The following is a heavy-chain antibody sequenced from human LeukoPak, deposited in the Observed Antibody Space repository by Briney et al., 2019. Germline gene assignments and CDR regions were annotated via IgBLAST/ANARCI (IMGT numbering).Heavy chain of an antibody. CDR3: ATAGVHNAFDI. J-gene: IGHJ3*02. V-gene: IGHV1-69*02. Sequence: GASVKVSCKASGGTFSSYTISWVRQAPGQGLEWMGRIIPILGIANYAQKFQGRVTITADKSTSTAYMELSSLRSEDTAVYYRATAGVHNAFDIWGQGTMVTVSS. CDR1: GGTFSSYT. D-gene: IGHD3-10*01. CDR2: IIPILGIA.